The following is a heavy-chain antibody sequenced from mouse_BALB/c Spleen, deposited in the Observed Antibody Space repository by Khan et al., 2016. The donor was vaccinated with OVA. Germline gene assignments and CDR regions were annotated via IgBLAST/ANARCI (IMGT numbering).Heavy chain of an antibody. CDR2: ISSVAYSI. Sequence: EVELVESGGDLVQPGGSRKLSCAATGFTFIDYGMAWVRQTPGKGPEGIAFISSVAYSIYYADTVTGRFTISRENAKNTLYLEMSSLRSDDTAMYYCVRGGFAYWGQGTLVTVSA. CDR1: GFTFIDYG. CDR3: VRGGFAY. J-gene: IGHJ3*01. V-gene: IGHV5-15*02.